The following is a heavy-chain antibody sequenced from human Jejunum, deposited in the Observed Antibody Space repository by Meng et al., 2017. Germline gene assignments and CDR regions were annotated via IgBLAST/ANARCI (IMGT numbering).Heavy chain of an antibody. D-gene: IGHD6-19*01. Sequence: QVQRVESGVGLVKPGGSLTLSCGASGFTFSDYHIIWIRQPPGKGLEWVSYISTGAGIINYADSVKGRFDISRDNAKNSLYLQMNSLRVEDTAVYYCARMQRGWSDVVDIWGQGTMVTVPS. V-gene: IGHV3-11*04. CDR1: GFTFSDYH. J-gene: IGHJ3*02. CDR3: ARMQRGWSDVVDI. CDR2: ISTGAGII.